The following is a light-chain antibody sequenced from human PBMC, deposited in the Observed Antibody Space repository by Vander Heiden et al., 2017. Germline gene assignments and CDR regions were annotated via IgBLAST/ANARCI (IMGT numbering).Light chain of an antibody. Sequence: EIVLTQSPGTLSLYPGERATLSCRASQSVSSSYLAWYQQKPGQAPRLLIDGASSRATGIPDKYSGSGSGTDFTLTISRLEPEDFAVYYCQQYGSSAIFTFGPWTKVDIK. CDR2: GAS. CDR3: QQYGSSAIFT. V-gene: IGKV3-20*01. CDR1: QSVSSSY. J-gene: IGKJ3*01.